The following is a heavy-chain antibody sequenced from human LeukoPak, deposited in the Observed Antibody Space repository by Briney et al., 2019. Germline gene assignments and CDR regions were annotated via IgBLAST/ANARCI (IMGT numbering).Heavy chain of an antibody. Sequence: ETLSLTCTVSGGSISSSSYYWGWIRQPPGKGLEWIGSIYYSGSTYYNPSLKSRVTISVDTSKNQFSLKLSSVTAADTAVYYCARVGQSGYWGQGTLVTVSS. V-gene: IGHV4-39*07. CDR1: GGSISSSSYY. D-gene: IGHD6-19*01. J-gene: IGHJ4*02. CDR2: IYYSGST. CDR3: ARVGQSGY.